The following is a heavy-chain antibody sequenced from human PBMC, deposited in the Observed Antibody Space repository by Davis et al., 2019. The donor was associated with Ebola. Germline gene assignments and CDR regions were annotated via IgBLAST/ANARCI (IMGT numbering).Heavy chain of an antibody. D-gene: IGHD3-3*01. CDR3: AKSSDYDFWSGSVYGMDV. Sequence: GESLKISCAASGFTFRSYAMHWVRQAPGKGLEWVAVISYDGSNKYYADSVKGRFTISRDNSKNTLYLQMNSLRAEDTAVYYCAKSSDYDFWSGSVYGMDVWGQGTTVTVSS. J-gene: IGHJ6*02. CDR2: ISYDGSNK. CDR1: GFTFRSYA. V-gene: IGHV3-30*04.